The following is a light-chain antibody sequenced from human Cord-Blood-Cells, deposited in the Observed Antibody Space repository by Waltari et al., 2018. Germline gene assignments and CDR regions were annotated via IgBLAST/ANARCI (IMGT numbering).Light chain of an antibody. Sequence: QSALTQPASVPGSPAQSITISCTGTSSDVGRYNLASWYQQHPGKAPKLMIYEGSKRPSGVSNRFSGSKSGNTASLTISGLQAEDEADYYCCSYAGSSTFEVFGGGTKLTVL. CDR2: EGS. V-gene: IGLV2-23*03. J-gene: IGLJ2*01. CDR1: SSDVGRYNL. CDR3: CSYAGSSTFEV.